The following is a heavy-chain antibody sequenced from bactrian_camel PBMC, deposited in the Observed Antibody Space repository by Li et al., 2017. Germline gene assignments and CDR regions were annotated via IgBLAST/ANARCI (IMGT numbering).Heavy chain of an antibody. V-gene: IGHV3S40*01. CDR1: GGTEDGFY. CDR3: AAGIPPYGKLVSGTTGFLLT. D-gene: IGHD6*01. J-gene: IGHJ4*01. Sequence: DVQLVESGGGSVQAGESVRLSCVTSGGTEDGFYVAWIRQVPGKGREGVAAIAGDGRTDYADSVKGRLTISRDGAKNIIELQMHSLKPEDTATYYCAAGIPPYGKLVSGTTGFLLTGARGPRSPSP. CDR2: IAGDGRT.